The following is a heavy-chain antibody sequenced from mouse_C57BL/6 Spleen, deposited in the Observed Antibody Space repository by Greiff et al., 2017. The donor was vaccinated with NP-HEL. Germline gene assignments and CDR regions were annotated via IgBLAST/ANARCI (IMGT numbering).Heavy chain of an antibody. CDR2: IHPNSGST. Sequence: QVQLQQPGAELVKPGASVKLSCKASGYTFTSYWMHWVKQRPGQGLEWIGMIHPNSGSTNSNETFKSKATLTVDKSSSTAYMQLSSLTSEDSAVYYCARSFSTTAGDDFDYWGQGTTLTVSS. D-gene: IGHD1-1*01. J-gene: IGHJ2*01. CDR3: ARSFSTTAGDDFDY. V-gene: IGHV1-64*01. CDR1: GYTFTSYW.